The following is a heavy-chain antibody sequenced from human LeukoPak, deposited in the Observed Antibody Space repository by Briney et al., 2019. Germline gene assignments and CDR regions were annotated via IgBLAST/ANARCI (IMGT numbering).Heavy chain of an antibody. J-gene: IGHJ4*02. D-gene: IGHD2-2*01. CDR2: ISYDGSNK. CDR3: AKGGVVEDIVRVPEAYFAT. CDR1: GFTFSSYG. V-gene: IGHV3-30*18. Sequence: PGRSLTLSCAACGFTFSSYGVHWVRQAPGKGLEGGAFISYDGSNKYYAYSVKGRFTISRDNTKNTQQLQKNSLRAEDKAVYRCAKGGVVEDIVRVPEAYFATWGQGGLVTVS.